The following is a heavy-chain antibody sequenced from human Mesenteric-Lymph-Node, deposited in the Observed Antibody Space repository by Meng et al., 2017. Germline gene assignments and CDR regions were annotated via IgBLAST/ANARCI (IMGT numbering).Heavy chain of an antibody. Sequence: SETLSLTCTVSGGAISSYYWSWIRQPPGKGLEWIGYIYYSGSTYYNPSLKSRVTISVDTSKNPFSLKLSSVTAADTAVYYCARAPDYFDYWGQGTLVTVSS. V-gene: IGHV4-59*08. J-gene: IGHJ4*02. CDR1: GGAISSYY. CDR2: IYYSGST. D-gene: IGHD1-14*01. CDR3: ARAPDYFDY.